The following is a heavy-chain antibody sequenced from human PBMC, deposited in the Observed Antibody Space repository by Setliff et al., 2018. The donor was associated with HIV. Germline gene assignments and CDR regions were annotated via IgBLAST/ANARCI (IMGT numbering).Heavy chain of an antibody. CDR3: ARRSDPARVGWSLYI. J-gene: IGHJ3*02. V-gene: IGHV5-51*01. Sequence: GESLKISCQVSGYTFSNYWMCWVRQMPGKGLEWMGIIYPGDSDTRYSPAFQGQVTISVDKSIRTVYLQWSSSSLKASDTAMYYCARRSDPARVGWSLYIWGQGTMVTVSS. D-gene: IGHD6-6*01. CDR1: GYTFSNYW. CDR2: IYPGDSDT.